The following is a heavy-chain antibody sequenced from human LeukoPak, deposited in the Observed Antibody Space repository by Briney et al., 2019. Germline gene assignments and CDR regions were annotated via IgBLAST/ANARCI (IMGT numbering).Heavy chain of an antibody. J-gene: IGHJ4*02. V-gene: IGHV3-30*18. D-gene: IGHD5-18*01. CDR2: ISYDGSDK. CDR1: GFTFSSYG. CDR3: AKNAHYQGYSYGGIDY. Sequence: GGSLRLSCAASGFTFSSYGMHWVRQAPGEGLEWVAVISYDGSDKYSADSVKGRFTISRDNSKNTLYLQMNSLRAEDTAVYYCAKNAHYQGYSYGGIDYWGQGTLVTVSS.